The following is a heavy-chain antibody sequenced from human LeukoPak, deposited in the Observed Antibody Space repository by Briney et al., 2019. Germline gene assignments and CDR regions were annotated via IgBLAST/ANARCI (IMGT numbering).Heavy chain of an antibody. CDR3: AKDLPLWELTPIGVFDY. Sequence: GGSLRLSCEASGFTFSSYGIHWVRQAPGKGLEWVSFILYDGSNKYYADSVKGRFTISRDNSKNTLYLQMNSLRAEDTAVYYCAKDLPLWELTPIGVFDYWGQGTLVTVSS. J-gene: IGHJ4*02. V-gene: IGHV3-30*02. D-gene: IGHD1-26*01. CDR2: ILYDGSNK. CDR1: GFTFSSYG.